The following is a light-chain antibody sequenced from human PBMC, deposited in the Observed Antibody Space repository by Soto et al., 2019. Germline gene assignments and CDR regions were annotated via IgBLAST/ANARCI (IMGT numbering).Light chain of an antibody. J-gene: IGLJ1*01. Sequence: QSVLTQPPSVSAAPGQRVTISCSATFXIIDNNFFSWYQQLPGAAPKLLIYDNHKRPSGIPERFSGSKSATSATLDITGLQTGDEADYYCGTWDNRLSCYVFGTGTKVTVL. CDR3: GTWDNRLSCYV. V-gene: IGLV1-51*01. CDR1: FXIIDNNF. CDR2: DNH.